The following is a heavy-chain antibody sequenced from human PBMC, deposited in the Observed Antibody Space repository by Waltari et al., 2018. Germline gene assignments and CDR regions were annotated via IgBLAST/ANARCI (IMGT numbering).Heavy chain of an antibody. J-gene: IGHJ4*02. V-gene: IGHV4-59*08. D-gene: IGHD3-10*01. CDR2: FYDTGGT. CDR3: ARLYTYGSGSFFDY. CDR1: GDSIRASY. Sequence: QVQLQESGPGLVKPSETLSLTCTVSGDSIRASYWSWIRQPPGKGLEWIGHFYDTGGTKYSPPLKSRVTISVDTSKNHFSLKLNSVTAADTAVYYCARLYTYGSGSFFDYWGQGALVTVSS.